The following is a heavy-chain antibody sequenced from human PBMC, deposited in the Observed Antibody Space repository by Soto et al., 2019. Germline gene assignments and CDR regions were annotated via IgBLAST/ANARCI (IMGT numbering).Heavy chain of an antibody. CDR1: GFTFSSYG. CDR2: ISYDGSNK. CDR3: AKDQQWLVQIPYDAFDI. Sequence: GGSLRLSCAASGFTFSSYGMHWVRQAPGKGLEWVAVISYDGSNKYYADSVKGRFTISRDNSKNTLYLQMNSLRAEDTAVYYCAKDQQWLVQIPYDAFDIWGQGTMVTV. J-gene: IGHJ3*02. D-gene: IGHD6-19*01. V-gene: IGHV3-30*18.